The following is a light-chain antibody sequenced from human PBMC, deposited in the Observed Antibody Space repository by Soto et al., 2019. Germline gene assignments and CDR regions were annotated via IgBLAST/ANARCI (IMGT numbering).Light chain of an antibody. J-gene: IGKJ2*01. CDR3: QQLYSYPYT. CDR1: QGISTY. V-gene: IGKV1-9*01. CDR2: VAS. Sequence: DIQLTQSPSFLSASVGDRVTITCRVSQGISTYLAWYQQKSGKAPKLLIYVASTLQSGVPSRFSGSGSGTEFTVTISSLQPEDVAIYYCQQLYSYPYTFGQGTKLEI.